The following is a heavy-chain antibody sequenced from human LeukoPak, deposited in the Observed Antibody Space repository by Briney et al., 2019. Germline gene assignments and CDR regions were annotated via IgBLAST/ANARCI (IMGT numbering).Heavy chain of an antibody. J-gene: IGHJ6*04. CDR1: EFTFSSYG. CDR2: ISYDGSNK. Sequence: GGSLRLSCAASEFTFSSYGMHWVRQAPGKGLEWVAVISYDGSNKYYADSVKGRFTISRDNSKNTLYLQMNSLRAEDTAVYYCAKDRVGYYYGSGSPDVWGKGTTVTVSS. D-gene: IGHD3-10*01. V-gene: IGHV3-30*18. CDR3: AKDRVGYYYGSGSPDV.